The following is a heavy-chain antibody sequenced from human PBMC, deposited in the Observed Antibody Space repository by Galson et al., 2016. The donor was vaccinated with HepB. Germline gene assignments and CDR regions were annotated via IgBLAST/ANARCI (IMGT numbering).Heavy chain of an antibody. CDR1: GFTFSSYA. J-gene: IGHJ4*02. V-gene: IGHV3-30-3*01. Sequence: SLRLSCAASGFTFSSYAMHWVRQAPGKGLEWVAVISFDGSNNFYADSVKGRFTISRDNSKNTLYLQMNSLRAEDTAVYYCASADDYVWGTYRYTRTVPHYCFDDWGQGTLVTVSS. CDR2: ISFDGSNN. CDR3: ASADDYVWGTYRYTRTVPHYCFDD. D-gene: IGHD3-16*02.